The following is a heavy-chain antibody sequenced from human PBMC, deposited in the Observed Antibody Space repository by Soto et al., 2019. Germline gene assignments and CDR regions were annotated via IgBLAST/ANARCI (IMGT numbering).Heavy chain of an antibody. Sequence: QLQLQESGPGLVKPSETLSLTCSLSGGSISSTFYYCGWIRQPPGKGLEWIGSIYYSGTTFYNASLKGRVTISVDTSKNQFSLRLTSVTATDTAVYFCARQKWEQPKWFDPWGQGTLVTVSS. D-gene: IGHD1-26*01. J-gene: IGHJ5*02. CDR3: ARQKWEQPKWFDP. CDR1: GGSISSTFYY. CDR2: IYYSGTT. V-gene: IGHV4-39*01.